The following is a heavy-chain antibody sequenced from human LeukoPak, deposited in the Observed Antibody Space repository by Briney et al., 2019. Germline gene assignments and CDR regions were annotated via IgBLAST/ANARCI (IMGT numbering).Heavy chain of an antibody. Sequence: SETLSLTCAVYGGSFSGYYWSWIRQPPGKGLEWIGEINHSGSTNYNPSLKSRVTISVDTSKNQFSLKLSPVTAADTAVYYCAREDYYGSGSYYPHYYYYYGMDVWGQGTTVTVSS. CDR3: AREDYYGSGSYYPHYYYYYGMDV. J-gene: IGHJ6*02. CDR1: GGSFSGYY. V-gene: IGHV4-34*01. D-gene: IGHD3-10*01. CDR2: INHSGST.